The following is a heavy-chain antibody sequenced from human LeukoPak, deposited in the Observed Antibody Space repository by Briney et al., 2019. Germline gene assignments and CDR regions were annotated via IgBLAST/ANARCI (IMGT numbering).Heavy chain of an antibody. Sequence: SETLSLTCTVSGGSISSYYWSWIRQPPGKGLEWIGYIYYSGSTNYSPSLKSRVTMSLDTSKNQFSLKLSSVTAADTAVYFCAREARFLKPFDPWGQGTLVTVSS. CDR2: IYYSGST. D-gene: IGHD3-3*01. V-gene: IGHV4-59*12. CDR3: AREARFLKPFDP. J-gene: IGHJ5*02. CDR1: GGSISSYY.